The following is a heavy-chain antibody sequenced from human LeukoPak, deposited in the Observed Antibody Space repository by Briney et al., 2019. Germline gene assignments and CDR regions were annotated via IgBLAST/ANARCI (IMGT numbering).Heavy chain of an antibody. D-gene: IGHD4/OR15-4a*01. CDR2: ISVYNHNT. J-gene: IGHJ4*02. CDR3: ARKGASYPEDY. Sequence: ASVIVSSTASVYTFTIYGISWMGQARGQGHECMVSISVYNHNTNNPQKLQRRLTMTTHTSTSPAYMELRSLRSDDTAVYYCARKGASYPEDYWGQGTLVTVSS. V-gene: IGHV1-18*01. CDR1: VYTFTIYG.